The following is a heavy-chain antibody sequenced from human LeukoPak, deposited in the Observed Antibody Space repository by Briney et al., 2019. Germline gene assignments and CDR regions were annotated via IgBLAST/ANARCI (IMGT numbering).Heavy chain of an antibody. CDR1: GYTFTDYY. J-gene: IGHJ4*02. V-gene: IGHV1-2*02. CDR3: ARVLQGADY. D-gene: IGHD2-15*01. Sequence: ASVKVSCKASGYTFTDYYMHWVRQAPGQGLEWMGWINPNSGGTNYAQKFQGRVTMTRDTSISTAYMELSGLRSDDTAMCYCARVLQGADYWGQGTLVTVSS. CDR2: INPNSGGT.